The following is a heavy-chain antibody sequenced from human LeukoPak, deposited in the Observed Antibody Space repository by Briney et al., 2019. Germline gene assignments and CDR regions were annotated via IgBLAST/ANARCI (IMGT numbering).Heavy chain of an antibody. Sequence: PGGSLRLSCAASGFTFSSYAMHWVRQAPGKGLEWVAVISYDGSNKYYADSVKGRLTISRDNSKNTLYLQMNSLRAEDTAVYYCASVPYYYDSSGYFDYWGQGTLVTVSS. D-gene: IGHD3-22*01. CDR1: GFTFSSYA. CDR2: ISYDGSNK. J-gene: IGHJ4*02. V-gene: IGHV3-30-3*01. CDR3: ASVPYYYDSSGYFDY.